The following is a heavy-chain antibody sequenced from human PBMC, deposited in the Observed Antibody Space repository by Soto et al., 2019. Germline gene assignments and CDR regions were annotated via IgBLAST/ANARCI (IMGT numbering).Heavy chain of an antibody. Sequence: SETLSLTCTVSGGSISSGDYYWSWIRQPPGKGLEWIGYIYYSGSTYYNPSLKSRVTISVDTSKNQFSLKLSSVTAADTAVYYCARGAPSLYSSSGFDYWGQGTLVTVSS. CDR3: ARGAPSLYSSSGFDY. D-gene: IGHD6-6*01. CDR1: GGSISSGDYY. J-gene: IGHJ4*02. V-gene: IGHV4-30-4*01. CDR2: IYYSGST.